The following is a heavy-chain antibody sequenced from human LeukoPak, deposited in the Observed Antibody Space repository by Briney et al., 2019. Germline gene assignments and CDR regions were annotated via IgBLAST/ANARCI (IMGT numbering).Heavy chain of an antibody. Sequence: SETLSLTCTVSGGSFSNDYWSWIRQPPGKGLEWIGYIYHNGKTNYNPSLTSRLTISLDTSKTQFSLNLISMTAADTAIYYCARDGWGSSPLLFDYWGQGTLVTVSS. J-gene: IGHJ4*02. CDR1: GGSFSNDY. V-gene: IGHV4-59*01. CDR2: IYHNGKT. CDR3: ARDGWGSSPLLFDY. D-gene: IGHD6-6*01.